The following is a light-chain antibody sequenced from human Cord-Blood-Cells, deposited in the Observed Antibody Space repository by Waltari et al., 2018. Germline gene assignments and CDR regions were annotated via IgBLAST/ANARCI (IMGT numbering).Light chain of an antibody. CDR1: QSVLYSSNNKNY. Sequence: DIVMTQSPDSLAVSLGERVTINCKSSQSVLYSSNNKNYLAWYQQKPGQPPKLLIYWASTRESGVPDRFSGSGSETDFTLTISSLQAEDVAVYYCQQYYSTPWTFGQGTKVEIK. CDR3: QQYYSTPWT. CDR2: WAS. J-gene: IGKJ1*01. V-gene: IGKV4-1*01.